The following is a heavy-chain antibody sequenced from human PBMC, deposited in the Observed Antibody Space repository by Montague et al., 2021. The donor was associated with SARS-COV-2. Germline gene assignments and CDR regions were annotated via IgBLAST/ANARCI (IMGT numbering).Heavy chain of an antibody. CDR3: ARRYDFYRAEAFDV. CDR1: GFSLNTDGVG. CDR2: IYWDGDQ. D-gene: IGHD3-3*01. Sequence: PALVKPTQTLTLTCVFSGFSLNTDGVGVAWIRRPPGKAREWLALIYWDGDQRYSPSLKTRLTITKDTSKNRVVLTMTNLDPVDTATYYCARRYDFYRAEAFDVWGQGTMVTVSS. V-gene: IGHV2-5*02. J-gene: IGHJ3*01.